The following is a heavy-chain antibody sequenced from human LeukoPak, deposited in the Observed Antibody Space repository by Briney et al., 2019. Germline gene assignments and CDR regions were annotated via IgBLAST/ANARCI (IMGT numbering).Heavy chain of an antibody. V-gene: IGHV4-38-2*02. J-gene: IGHJ3*02. Sequence: SETLSLTCTVSGYSISSGYYWGWIRQPPGKGLEWIGSIYHSGSTYYNPSLKSRVTISVDTSKNQFSLKLNSVTAADTAVYYCARGGYGDYGPDAFDIWGQGTMVTVSS. CDR3: ARGGYGDYGPDAFDI. D-gene: IGHD4-17*01. CDR2: IYHSGST. CDR1: GYSISSGYY.